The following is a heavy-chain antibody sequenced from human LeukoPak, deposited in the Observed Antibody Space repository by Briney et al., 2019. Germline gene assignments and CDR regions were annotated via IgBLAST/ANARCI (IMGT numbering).Heavy chain of an antibody. Sequence: PGGSLRLSCAASGFTLRTYWMSWVRQAPGKGLEWVANIKQDGSEKYYVDSVKGRFTISRDNAKNSLYLQMNSLRAEDTAVYYCARVIYFDWPRHDYWGQGTLVTVSS. CDR1: GFTLRTYW. J-gene: IGHJ4*02. CDR2: IKQDGSEK. CDR3: ARVIYFDWPRHDY. V-gene: IGHV3-7*05. D-gene: IGHD3-9*01.